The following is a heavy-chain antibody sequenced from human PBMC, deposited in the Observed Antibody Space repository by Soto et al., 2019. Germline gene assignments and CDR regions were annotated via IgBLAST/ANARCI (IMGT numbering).Heavy chain of an antibody. Sequence: EVQLLESGGGLEQPGGSLRLSCVGSGHTFHNYAMTWVRQAPGKGLEWVSGISGGGGSTYYADSVRGRFTISRDDSKNTLDLQMNSLRAEDTAVYYCAKGSRGIGVVPAALNWGQGTLVTVSS. V-gene: IGHV3-23*01. CDR3: AKGSRGIGVVPAALN. J-gene: IGHJ4*02. CDR2: ISGGGGST. CDR1: GHTFHNYA. D-gene: IGHD2-2*01.